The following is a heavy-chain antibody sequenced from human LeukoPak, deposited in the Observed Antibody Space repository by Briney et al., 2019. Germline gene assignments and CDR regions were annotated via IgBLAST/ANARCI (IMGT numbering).Heavy chain of an antibody. D-gene: IGHD4-23*01. J-gene: IGHJ4*02. CDR2: ISYDGSNK. CDR1: GFTFSSYG. CDR3: AKDHKVYGGYFDH. Sequence: GRSLRLSCAASGFTFSSYGVHWVRQAPGKGLEWVAVISYDGSNKYYADSVKGRFTISRDNSKNTLYLQMNSLRAEDTAVYYCAKDHKVYGGYFDHWGQGTLVTVSS. V-gene: IGHV3-30*18.